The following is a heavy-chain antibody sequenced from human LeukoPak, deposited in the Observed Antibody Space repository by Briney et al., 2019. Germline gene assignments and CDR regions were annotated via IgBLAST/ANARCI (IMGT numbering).Heavy chain of an antibody. CDR1: GFTFSDYG. CDR3: TTGQKQWLRFLPHENGFDY. V-gene: IGHV3-15*01. J-gene: IGHJ4*02. Sequence: KSGGSLRLSCAASGFTFSDYGMSWVRQAPGKGLEWVGRIKSKTDGGTTDYAAPVKGRFTISRDDSKNALNLQMNSLKTEDTAVYYCTTGQKQWLRFLPHENGFDYWGQGTLVTVSS. CDR2: IKSKTDGGTT. D-gene: IGHD5-12*01.